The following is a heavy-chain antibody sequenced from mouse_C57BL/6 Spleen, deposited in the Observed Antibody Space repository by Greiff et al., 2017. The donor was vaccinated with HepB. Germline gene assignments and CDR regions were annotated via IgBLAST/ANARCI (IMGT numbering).Heavy chain of an antibody. V-gene: IGHV1-64*01. CDR2: IHPNSGST. CDR1: GYTFTSYW. Sequence: QVQLKQPGAELVKPGASVKLFCKASGYTFTSYWMHWVKQRPGQGLEWIGMIHPNSGSTNYNEKFKSKATLTVDKSSSTAYMQLSSLTSEDSAVYYCANCHYYAMDYWGQGTSVTVSS. J-gene: IGHJ4*01. CDR3: ANCHYYAMDY.